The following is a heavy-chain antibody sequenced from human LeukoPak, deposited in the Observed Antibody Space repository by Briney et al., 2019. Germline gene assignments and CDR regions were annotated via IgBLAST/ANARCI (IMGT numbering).Heavy chain of an antibody. J-gene: IGHJ4*02. V-gene: IGHV4-34*01. CDR2: INHSGST. Sequence: SETLSLTCAVYGGSSSGYYWSWIRQPPGKGLEWIGEINHSGSTNYNPSLKSRVTISVDTSKNQFSLKLSSVTAADTAVYYCARIDYGGNSGGGYWGQGTLVTVSS. D-gene: IGHD4-23*01. CDR3: ARIDYGGNSGGGY. CDR1: GGSSSGYY.